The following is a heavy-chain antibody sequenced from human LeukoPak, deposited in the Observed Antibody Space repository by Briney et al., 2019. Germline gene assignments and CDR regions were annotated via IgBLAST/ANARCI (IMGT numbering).Heavy chain of an antibody. J-gene: IGHJ6*03. V-gene: IGHV3-23*01. Sequence: GGTLRLSCAASGFTFSSYGMSWVRKAPGKGLELVSAISGSGGSTYYADSVKGRFTIFRDNSKNTLYLQMNSLRAEDTAVYYCAKGDNYYYYYMDVWGKGTTVTISS. CDR2: ISGSGGST. CDR1: GFTFSSYG. CDR3: AKGDNYYYYYMDV.